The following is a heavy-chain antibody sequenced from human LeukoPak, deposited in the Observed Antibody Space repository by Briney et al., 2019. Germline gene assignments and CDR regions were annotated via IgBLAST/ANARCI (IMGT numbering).Heavy chain of an antibody. D-gene: IGHD3-22*01. V-gene: IGHV4-39*07. CDR1: GGSISSSSYY. CDR3: ARGYYYDSSGYLYYFDY. J-gene: IGHJ4*02. Sequence: PSETLSLTSTVSGGSISSSSYYWGWIRQPPGKGLEWIGSIYYSGSTYYNPSLKSRVTISVDTSKNQFSLKLSSVTAADTAVYYCARGYYYDSSGYLYYFDYWGQGALVTVSS. CDR2: IYYSGST.